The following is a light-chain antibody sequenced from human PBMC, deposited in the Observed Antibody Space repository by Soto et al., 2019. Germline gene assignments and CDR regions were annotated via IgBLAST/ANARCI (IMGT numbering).Light chain of an antibody. CDR2: DVS. J-gene: IGLJ1*01. Sequence: LTQPASMSDPGGQSITISCTGTSSDVGGYNYVSWYQQHPGKAPKLMIYDVSNRPSGVSNRFSGSKSGNTASLTISGLQAEDEADYYCSSYTSSSTLVFGTGTKVTVL. CDR1: SSDVGGYNY. CDR3: SSYTSSSTLV. V-gene: IGLV2-14*01.